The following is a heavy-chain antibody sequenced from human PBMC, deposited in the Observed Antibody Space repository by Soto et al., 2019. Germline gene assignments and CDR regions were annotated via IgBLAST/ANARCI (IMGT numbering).Heavy chain of an antibody. CDR3: AREPGTTGTAVYYYGMDV. CDR1: GGTSISYA. Sequence: GASVKVSCQASGGTSISYAFNWVRQAPGQGREWMGGIISIFGTASYAQKFQGRVTITADESTSTAYMELSSLRSEDTAVYYCAREPGTTGTAVYYYGMDVWGQGTTVTVSS. D-gene: IGHD1-1*01. J-gene: IGHJ6*02. CDR2: IISIFGTA. V-gene: IGHV1-69*13.